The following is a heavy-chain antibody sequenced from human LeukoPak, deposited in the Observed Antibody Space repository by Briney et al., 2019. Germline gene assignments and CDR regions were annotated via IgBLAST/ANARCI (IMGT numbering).Heavy chain of an antibody. CDR2: IYSGGST. Sequence: PGGSLRLSCAASGFTVSSNYMSWVRQAPGKGLEWVSVIYSGGSTYYADSVKGRFTISRDHSKSTLYLQMNSLRTEDTAVYYCARDSGSYNLDYWGQGTLVTVSS. J-gene: IGHJ4*02. CDR3: ARDSGSYNLDY. V-gene: IGHV3-53*01. D-gene: IGHD1-26*01. CDR1: GFTVSSNY.